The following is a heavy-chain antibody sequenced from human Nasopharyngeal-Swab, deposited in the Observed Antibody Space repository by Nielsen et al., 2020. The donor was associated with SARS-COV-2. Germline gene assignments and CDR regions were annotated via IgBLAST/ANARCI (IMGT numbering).Heavy chain of an antibody. J-gene: IGHJ4*02. CDR1: GFTFSSYW. D-gene: IGHD3-9*01. Sequence: GESLKISCAASGFTFSSYWMHLVRPAPGKGPVWVSRINSDGSSTSYADSVKGRFTISRDNAKNTLYLQMNSLRAEDTAVYYCARDPLYYDILTGYYSRYYFDYWGQGTLVTVSS. V-gene: IGHV3-74*01. CDR2: INSDGSST. CDR3: ARDPLYYDILTGYYSRYYFDY.